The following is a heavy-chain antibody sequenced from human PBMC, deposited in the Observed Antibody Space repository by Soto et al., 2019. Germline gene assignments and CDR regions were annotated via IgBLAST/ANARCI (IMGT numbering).Heavy chain of an antibody. V-gene: IGHV1-8*01. CDR2: MNPNSGTT. CDR1: GYTFTSYD. J-gene: IGHJ4*02. Sequence: QVQLVQSGAEVKKPGASVKVSCKASGYTFTSYDFNWVRQATGQGLEWLGWMNPNSGTTGYAQRFQGRVTMTRHTAISTAYMELSSLRSEDTAMYYCARVACTGGRCYYDYWGQGTLVTVSS. CDR3: ARVACTGGRCYYDY. D-gene: IGHD2-8*02.